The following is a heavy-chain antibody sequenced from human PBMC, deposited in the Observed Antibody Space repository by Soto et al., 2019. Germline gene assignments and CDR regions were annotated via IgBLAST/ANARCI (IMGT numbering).Heavy chain of an antibody. V-gene: IGHV3-23*01. D-gene: IGHD5-18*01. CDR3: AKVMVKNWFDP. CDR2: IRGSGGST. J-gene: IGHJ5*02. CDR1: GFTFSSYA. Sequence: EVQLLESGGGLVQPGGSLRLSCAASGFTFSSYAMSWVRQVPGKGLEWVSAIRGSGGSTYYADSVKGRFTISRDNSKNTLYLQMNSLRADDTAVYYCAKVMVKNWFDPWGQGTPVTVSS.